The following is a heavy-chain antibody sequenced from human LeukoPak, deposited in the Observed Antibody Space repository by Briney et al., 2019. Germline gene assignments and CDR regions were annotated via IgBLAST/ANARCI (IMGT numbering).Heavy chain of an antibody. V-gene: IGHV1-46*01. Sequence: ASVKVSCKASGYTFTSYYMHWVRQAPGQGLEWMGIINPSGGSTSYAQKFQGRVTMTRDTSTSTVYMELSSLRSEDTAVYYCARDAGRGGYPSPLGYWGQGTLVTVSS. J-gene: IGHJ4*02. CDR2: INPSGGST. CDR3: ARDAGRGGYPSPLGY. CDR1: GYTFTSYY. D-gene: IGHD2-15*01.